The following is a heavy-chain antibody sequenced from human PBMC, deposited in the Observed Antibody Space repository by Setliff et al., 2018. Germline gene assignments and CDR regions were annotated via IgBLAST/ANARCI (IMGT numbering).Heavy chain of an antibody. J-gene: IGHJ6*02. CDR1: GVSISSYY. V-gene: IGHV4-59*01. Sequence: SETLSLTCNVSGVSISSYYWSWIRQPPGKGLESIGYIQKSGSTNYNPSLMSRVGISVDTSKNQFSLKLRSVTAADTAVYYCARLSWNGLRYYGLDVWGQGTTVTVSS. CDR2: IQKSGST. D-gene: IGHD3-3*01. CDR3: ARLSWNGLRYYGLDV.